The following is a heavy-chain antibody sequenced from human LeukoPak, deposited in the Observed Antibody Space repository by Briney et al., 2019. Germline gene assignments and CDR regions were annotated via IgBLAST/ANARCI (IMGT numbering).Heavy chain of an antibody. Sequence: GALRLSCAAFGFTFSSYAMHWVRQAPGKGLEWVAVISYDGSNKYYADSVKGRFTISRDNSKNTLYLQMNSLRAEDTAVYYCARVVDSSSSPDYWGQGTLVTVSS. D-gene: IGHD6-6*01. CDR2: ISYDGSNK. V-gene: IGHV3-30-3*01. CDR3: ARVVDSSSSPDY. J-gene: IGHJ4*02. CDR1: GFTFSSYA.